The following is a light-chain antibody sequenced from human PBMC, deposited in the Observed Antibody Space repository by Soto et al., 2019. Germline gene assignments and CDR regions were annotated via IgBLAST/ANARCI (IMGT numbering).Light chain of an antibody. CDR2: GAS. V-gene: IGKV3-20*01. CDR1: QSVSSSY. J-gene: IGKJ1*01. CDR3: QQYGVSPRT. Sequence: IVLRQSADTLSLSPGERATLSCMSSQSVSSSYLAWYQQRPGQAPRLLIYGASSRATGIPDRFSGSGSGTDFSLTISRLEPEDFAVYYCQQYGVSPRTFGQGTKVDIK.